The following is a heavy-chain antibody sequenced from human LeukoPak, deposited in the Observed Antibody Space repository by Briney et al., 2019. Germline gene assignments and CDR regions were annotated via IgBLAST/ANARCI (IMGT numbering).Heavy chain of an antibody. CDR1: GFTFSNAW. CDR3: TTEGPDYGDPIDYFDY. CDR2: IKSKTDGGTT. V-gene: IGHV3-15*01. Sequence: PGGSLRLSCAASGFTFSNAWMSWVRQAPGKGLEWVGRIKSKTDGGTTDYAAPVKGRFTISRDDPKNTLYLQMNSLKTEDTAVYYCTTEGPDYGDPIDYFDYWGQGTLVTVSS. D-gene: IGHD4-17*01. J-gene: IGHJ4*02.